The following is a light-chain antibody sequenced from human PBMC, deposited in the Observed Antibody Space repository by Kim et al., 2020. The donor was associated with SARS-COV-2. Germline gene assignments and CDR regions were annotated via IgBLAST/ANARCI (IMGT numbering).Light chain of an antibody. CDR2: AAS. J-gene: IGKJ1*01. CDR1: QGISNY. Sequence: ESGGDRVTITCRASQGISNYLAWYQQKPGKVPKLLIYAASALQSGVPSRFSGSGSGTDFTLTITSLQPEDVAVYYCQQCQGAPWTFGRGTKVDIK. CDR3: QQCQGAPWT. V-gene: IGKV1-27*01.